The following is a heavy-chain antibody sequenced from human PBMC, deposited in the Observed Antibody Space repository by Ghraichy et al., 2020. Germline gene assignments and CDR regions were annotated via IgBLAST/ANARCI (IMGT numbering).Heavy chain of an antibody. V-gene: IGHV1-2*06. J-gene: IGHJ6*03. CDR3: ARDGSSTAPTSWVYYYVDV. D-gene: IGHD6-6*01. CDR2: INPNSGGT. CDR1: GYTFIGYY. Sequence: ASVKVSCKASGYTFIGYYMHWVRQAPGQGLEWMGRINPNSGGTSYARKFQGRVTMTRDTSISTAYMELSSLRSDDAAVYHCARDGSSTAPTSWVYYYVDVGGNGTTVTVSS.